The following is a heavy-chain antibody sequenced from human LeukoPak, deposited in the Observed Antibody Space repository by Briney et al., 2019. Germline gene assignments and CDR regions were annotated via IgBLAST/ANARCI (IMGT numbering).Heavy chain of an antibody. CDR1: GFTFSDYY. J-gene: IGHJ4*02. CDR2: ISSSSSYT. Sequence: GGSLRLSCAASGFTFSDYYMSWIRQAPGKGLGWVSYISSSSSYTNYADSVKGRFTISRDNAKNSLYLQMNSLRAEDTAVYYCARDRSTGAFDYWGQGTLVTVSS. D-gene: IGHD1-1*01. CDR3: ARDRSTGAFDY. V-gene: IGHV3-11*06.